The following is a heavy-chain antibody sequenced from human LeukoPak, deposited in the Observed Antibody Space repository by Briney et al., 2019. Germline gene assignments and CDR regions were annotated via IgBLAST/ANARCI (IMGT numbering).Heavy chain of an antibody. Sequence: SETLSLTCAVSGGSISSGGYSWSWIRQPPGKGLEWIGYIYYSGSTYYDPSLKSRVTISVDTSKNQFSLKLSSVTAADTAVYYCARGTLGYCSGGSCYGDAFDIWGQGTMVTVSS. D-gene: IGHD2-15*01. J-gene: IGHJ3*02. CDR1: GGSISSGGYS. CDR2: IYYSGST. V-gene: IGHV4-30-4*07. CDR3: ARGTLGYCSGGSCYGDAFDI.